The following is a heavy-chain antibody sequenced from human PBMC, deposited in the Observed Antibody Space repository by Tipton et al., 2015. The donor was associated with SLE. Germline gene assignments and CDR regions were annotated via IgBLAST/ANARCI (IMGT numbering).Heavy chain of an antibody. CDR2: INYSGTT. CDR1: GDSISNNNYF. J-gene: IGHJ4*02. V-gene: IGHV4-39*07. Sequence: TLSLTCSVSGDSISNNNYFWGWIRQPPGKGLEWIGNINYSGTTYYNPSLKTRVTVSVDTSKVQFSLRLTSMTAADTAVYYCASGARRHSHWGQGTLVTVSS. CDR3: ASGARRHSH. D-gene: IGHD1-26*01.